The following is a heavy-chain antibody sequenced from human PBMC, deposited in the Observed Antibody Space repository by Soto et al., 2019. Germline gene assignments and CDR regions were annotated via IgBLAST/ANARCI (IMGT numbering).Heavy chain of an antibody. J-gene: IGHJ4*02. Sequence: QVQLQQWGAGLLKPSETLSLHCAVTGGSVSGYYWSWIRQPPGKGLEWIGEVKDGGHTNYSPSLRRRVTISSDTSNNQFSLRLNSVTAADTGVYYCARGQEGVVATHWDQGSLVTVSS. CDR1: GGSVSGYY. D-gene: IGHD5-12*01. V-gene: IGHV4-34*01. CDR3: ARGQEGVVATH. CDR2: VKDGGHT.